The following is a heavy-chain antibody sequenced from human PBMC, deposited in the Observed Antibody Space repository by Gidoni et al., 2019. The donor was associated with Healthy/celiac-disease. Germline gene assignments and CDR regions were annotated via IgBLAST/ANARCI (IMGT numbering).Heavy chain of an antibody. D-gene: IGHD6-13*01. J-gene: IGHJ4*02. V-gene: IGHV3-73*01. Sequence: EVQLVESGGGLVQPGGSLKLSCAASGFPFSGSAMHWVRQASGKGLEWVGRIRSKANSYATAYAASVKGRFTISRDDSKNTAYLQMNSLKTEDTAVYYCTRHSSSWYIGSYWGQGTLVTVSS. CDR1: GFPFSGSA. CDR3: TRHSSSWYIGSY. CDR2: IRSKANSYAT.